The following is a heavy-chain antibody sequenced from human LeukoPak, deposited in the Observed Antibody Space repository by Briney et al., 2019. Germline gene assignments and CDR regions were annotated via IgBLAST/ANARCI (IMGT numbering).Heavy chain of an antibody. D-gene: IGHD5-24*01. CDR1: GFTFDDYA. CDR3: AKDVRRDGYNFDY. J-gene: IGHJ4*02. Sequence: GGSLRLSCAASGFTFDDYAMHWVRQAPGKGLEWVSGISWNSGSIGYADSVKGRFAISRDNAKNSLYLQMNSLRAEDTALYYCAKDVRRDGYNFDYWGQGTLVTVSS. CDR2: ISWNSGSI. V-gene: IGHV3-9*01.